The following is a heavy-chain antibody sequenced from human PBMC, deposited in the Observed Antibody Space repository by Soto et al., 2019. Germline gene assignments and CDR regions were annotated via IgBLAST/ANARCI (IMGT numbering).Heavy chain of an antibody. V-gene: IGHV1-69*13. Sequence: ASVKVSCKASGGTFSSYAISWVRQAPGQGLEWMGGIIPIFGTANYAQKFQGRVTITADESTSTAYMELSSLRSEDTAVYYCARDGTVVVPAATHYYYYGMDVWGQGTTVTVSS. D-gene: IGHD2-2*01. CDR2: IIPIFGTA. CDR1: GGTFSSYA. CDR3: ARDGTVVVPAATHYYYYGMDV. J-gene: IGHJ6*02.